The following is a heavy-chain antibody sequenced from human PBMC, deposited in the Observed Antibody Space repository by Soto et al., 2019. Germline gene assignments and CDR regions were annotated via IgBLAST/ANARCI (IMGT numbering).Heavy chain of an antibody. D-gene: IGHD5-18*01. CDR2: ISDTGDST. V-gene: IGHV3-23*04. CDR3: AKDLGYSYGYWVGY. J-gene: IGHJ4*02. CDR1: GFTFSSYA. Sequence: VQLVESGGGVVQPGRSLRLSCAASGFTFSSYAMIWVRQAPGKGLEWVSVISDTGDSTYYADSVEGRFTISRDNSKNTLYLQMNSLRAEDTAVYYCAKDLGYSYGYWVGYWGQGTLVTVSS.